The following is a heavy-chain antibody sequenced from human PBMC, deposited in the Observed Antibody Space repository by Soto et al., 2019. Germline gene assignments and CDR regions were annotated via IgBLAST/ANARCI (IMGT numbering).Heavy chain of an antibody. CDR1: GGTFSSYA. J-gene: IGHJ4*02. D-gene: IGHD1-1*01. Sequence: QVQLVQSGAEVKKPGSSVKVSCKASGGTFSSYAISWVRQAPGQGLEWMGGIIPIFGTANDAQKFQGRVTITADESTRRGYMELSSLRSEDTAVYYCARDPLRTGTTLGGGMWGQGTLVTVSS. CDR2: IIPIFGTA. V-gene: IGHV1-69*01. CDR3: ARDPLRTGTTLGGGM.